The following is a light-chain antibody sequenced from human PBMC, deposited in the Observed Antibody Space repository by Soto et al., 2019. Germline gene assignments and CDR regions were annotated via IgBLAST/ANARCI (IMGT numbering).Light chain of an antibody. Sequence: QPVLTQPASVSGSPGQSITISCTGTSSDIGAYNYVSWYQLHPGKAPKLIIFDVTYRPSGVSSRFSGSKSGNTASLTISGLQAEDEADYYCSSYSTRSTLFGGGTKVTVL. V-gene: IGLV2-14*03. CDR3: SSYSTRSTL. CDR1: SSDIGAYNY. J-gene: IGLJ2*01. CDR2: DVT.